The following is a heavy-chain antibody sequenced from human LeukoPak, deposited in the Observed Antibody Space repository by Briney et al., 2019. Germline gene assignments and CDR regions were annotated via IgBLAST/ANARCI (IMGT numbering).Heavy chain of an antibody. D-gene: IGHD5-18*01. J-gene: IGHJ4*02. CDR1: GGTFSSYA. CDR2: IIPILGIA. Sequence: SVKVSCKASGGTFSSYAISWVRQAPGQGLEWMGRIIPILGIANYAQKFQGRVTITADKSTSAAYMELSSLRSEDTAVYYCASNLRAPDTAMVAFDYWGQGTLVTVSS. V-gene: IGHV1-69*04. CDR3: ASNLRAPDTAMVAFDY.